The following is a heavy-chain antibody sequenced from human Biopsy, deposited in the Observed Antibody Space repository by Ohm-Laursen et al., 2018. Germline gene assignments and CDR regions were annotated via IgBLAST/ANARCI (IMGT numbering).Heavy chain of an antibody. Sequence: GASEKVSCQVSGYTLNELSMHWVRQVPGKGLEWMGGFAPENGKTVYAQNFQARVSLTEDASTDTAYMELRSLRSEDTAVYYCAADINVWNVNYWGQGTQVTVSS. V-gene: IGHV1-24*01. CDR2: FAPENGKT. CDR3: AADINVWNVNY. J-gene: IGHJ4*02. CDR1: GYTLNELS. D-gene: IGHD1-1*01.